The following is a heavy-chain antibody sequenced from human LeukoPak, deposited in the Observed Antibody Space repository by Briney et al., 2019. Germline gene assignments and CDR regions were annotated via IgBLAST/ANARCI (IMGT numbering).Heavy chain of an antibody. J-gene: IGHJ4*02. Sequence: ASVKVSCKASGGTFSSYAISWVREAPGQGLEWMGRIIPILGIPNYTQKFQGRVTITADESTSTAYMELSSLRSEDTAVYYCAREGKPDLGYCSSTSCHFDYWGQGTLVTVSS. V-gene: IGHV1-69*04. CDR3: AREGKPDLGYCSSTSCHFDY. D-gene: IGHD2-2*01. CDR2: IIPILGIP. CDR1: GGTFSSYA.